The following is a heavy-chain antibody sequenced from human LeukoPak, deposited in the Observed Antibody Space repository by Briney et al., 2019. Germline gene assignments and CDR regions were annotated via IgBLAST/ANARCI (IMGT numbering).Heavy chain of an antibody. CDR1: GYSISSGYY. V-gene: IGHV4-38-2*02. CDR3: ATTLSSSWYYNWFDP. D-gene: IGHD6-13*01. J-gene: IGHJ5*02. Sequence: NPSETLSLTCTVSGYSISSGYYWGWIRQPPGKGLEWIGSIYHSGSTYYNPSLKSRVTISVDTSKNQFSLKVSSVTAADTAVYYCATTLSSSWYYNWFDPWGQGTLVTVSS. CDR2: IYHSGST.